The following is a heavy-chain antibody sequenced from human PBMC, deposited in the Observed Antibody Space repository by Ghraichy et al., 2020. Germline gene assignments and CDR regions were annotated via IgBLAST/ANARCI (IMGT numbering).Heavy chain of an antibody. CDR2: IYTSGST. J-gene: IGHJ6*02. Sequence: SETLSLTCTVSGGSISSYYWSWIRQPAGKGLEWIGRIYTSGSTNYNPSLKSRVTMSVDTSKNQFSLKLSSVTAADTAVYYCARIVVVAASKPYYYYYGMDVWGQGTTVTVSS. V-gene: IGHV4-4*07. CDR1: GGSISSYY. CDR3: ARIVVVAASKPYYYYYGMDV. D-gene: IGHD2-15*01.